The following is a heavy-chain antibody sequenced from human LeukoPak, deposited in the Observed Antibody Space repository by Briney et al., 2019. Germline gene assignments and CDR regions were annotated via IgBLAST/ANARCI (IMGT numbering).Heavy chain of an antibody. D-gene: IGHD3-9*01. CDR3: ASHSVHILTGYQY. J-gene: IGHJ4*02. CDR1: GGSISSSSYY. Sequence: SETLSLTCTVSGGSISSSSYYWGWIRQPPGKGLEWIGSIYYSGSTYYNPSLKSRVTISVDTSKNQFSLKLSSVTAADTAVYYCASHSVHILTGYQYWGQGTLVTVSS. V-gene: IGHV4-39*07. CDR2: IYYSGST.